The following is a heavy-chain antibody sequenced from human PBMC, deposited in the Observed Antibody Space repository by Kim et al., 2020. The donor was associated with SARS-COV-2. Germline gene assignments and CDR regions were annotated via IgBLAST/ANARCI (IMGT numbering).Heavy chain of an antibody. D-gene: IGHD2-15*01. CDR2: ISGSGGST. J-gene: IGHJ4*02. CDR1: GFTFSSYA. CDR3: AKRRSRGGSCYDY. Sequence: GGSLRLSCAASGFTFSSYAMSWVRQAPGKGLEWVSAISGSGGSTYYADSVKGRFTISRDNSKNTLYMKMNRLRAEDTAECYCAKRRSRGGSCYDYWGQGTLVTVSS. V-gene: IGHV3-23*01.